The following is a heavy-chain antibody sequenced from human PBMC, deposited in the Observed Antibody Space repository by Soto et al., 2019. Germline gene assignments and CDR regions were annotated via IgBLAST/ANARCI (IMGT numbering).Heavy chain of an antibody. V-gene: IGHV3-30-3*01. CDR2: ISYDGSNK. CDR1: GFTFSSYA. Sequence: QVQLVESGGGVVQPGRSLRLSCAASGFTFSSYAMHWVRQAPGKGLEWVAVISYDGSNKYYADSVKGRFTISRDNSKNTLYLQMNSRRAEDTAVYYCARDNGGPDYWGQGTLVTVSS. J-gene: IGHJ4*02. CDR3: ARDNGGPDY.